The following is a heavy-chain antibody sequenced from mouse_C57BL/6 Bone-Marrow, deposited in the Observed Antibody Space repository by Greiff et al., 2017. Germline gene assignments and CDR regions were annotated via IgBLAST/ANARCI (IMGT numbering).Heavy chain of an antibody. Sequence: QVQLQQSGAELARPGASVKLSCKASGYTFTSYGISWVKQRTGQGLEWIGEIYPRSGNTYYNEKFKGKATLTADKSSSTAYMELRSLTSEDSSVYSCARFRSSWFAYWGQGTLVTVSA. CDR3: ARFRSSWFAY. CDR2: IYPRSGNT. V-gene: IGHV1-81*01. CDR1: GYTFTSYG. D-gene: IGHD3-2*02. J-gene: IGHJ3*01.